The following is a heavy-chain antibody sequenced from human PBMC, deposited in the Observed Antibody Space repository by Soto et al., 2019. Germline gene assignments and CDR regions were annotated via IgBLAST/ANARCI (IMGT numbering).Heavy chain of an antibody. J-gene: IGHJ4*02. CDR1: GGTFSSFV. D-gene: IGHD3-22*01. V-gene: IGHV1-69*04. CDR3: AREGDMKFHSDSSDEPGY. CDR2: IIPSIGII. Sequence: ASVKVSCKASGGTFSSFVISWVRQAPGQGLEWMGRIIPSIGIINYAQKYQGRVTITADTSTSTAYMEMSSLRSDDTAVYYCAREGDMKFHSDSSDEPGYWGQGTLVTVSS.